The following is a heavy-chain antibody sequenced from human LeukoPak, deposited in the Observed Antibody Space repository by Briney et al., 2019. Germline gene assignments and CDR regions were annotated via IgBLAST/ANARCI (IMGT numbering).Heavy chain of an antibody. CDR2: ISAYNGNT. Sequence: ASVKVFCKASGYTFTSYGISWVPQAPGQGLEWMGWISAYNGNTNYAQKLQGRVTMTTDTSTSTAYMELRSLRSDDTAVYYCARETCSSTSCYLGYWGQGTLVTVSS. CDR1: GYTFTSYG. V-gene: IGHV1-18*01. CDR3: ARETCSSTSCYLGY. D-gene: IGHD2-2*01. J-gene: IGHJ4*02.